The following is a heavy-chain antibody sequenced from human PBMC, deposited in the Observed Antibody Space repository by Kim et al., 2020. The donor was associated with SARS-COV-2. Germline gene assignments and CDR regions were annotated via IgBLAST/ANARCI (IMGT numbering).Heavy chain of an antibody. Sequence: DSVKGRFTISRDNAKNSLYLQMNSLRAEDTAVYYCASWGAWGLLDQGLDYWGQGTLVTVSS. CDR3: ASWGAWGLLDQGLDY. V-gene: IGHV3-7*01. D-gene: IGHD1-26*01. J-gene: IGHJ4*02.